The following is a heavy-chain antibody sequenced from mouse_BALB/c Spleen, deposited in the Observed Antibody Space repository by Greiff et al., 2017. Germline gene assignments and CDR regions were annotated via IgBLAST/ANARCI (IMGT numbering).Heavy chain of an antibody. J-gene: IGHJ3*01. D-gene: IGHD2-10*02. CDR3: ARGEYGSWFAY. CDR1: GYTFTSYW. Sequence: VQLQQPGAELVKPGASVKLSCKASGYTFTSYWMHWVKQRPGQGLEWIGEINPSNGRTNYNEKFKSKATLTVDKSSSTAYMQLSSLTSEDSAVYYCARGEYGSWFAYWGQGTLVTVSA. CDR2: INPSNGRT. V-gene: IGHV1S81*02.